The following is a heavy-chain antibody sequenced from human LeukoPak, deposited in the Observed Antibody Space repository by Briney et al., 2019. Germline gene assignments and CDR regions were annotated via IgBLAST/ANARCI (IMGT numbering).Heavy chain of an antibody. D-gene: IGHD6-19*01. J-gene: IGHJ6*02. CDR3: ARSHSSGWYARSYYYYYGMDV. Sequence: SVKVSCKASGGTFISYAISWVRQAPGQGLEWMGGIIPIFGTASYAQKFQGRVTITADESTSTAYMELSSLRSEDTAVYYCARSHSSGWYARSYYYYYGMDVWGQGTTVTVSS. V-gene: IGHV1-69*13. CDR1: GGTFISYA. CDR2: IIPIFGTA.